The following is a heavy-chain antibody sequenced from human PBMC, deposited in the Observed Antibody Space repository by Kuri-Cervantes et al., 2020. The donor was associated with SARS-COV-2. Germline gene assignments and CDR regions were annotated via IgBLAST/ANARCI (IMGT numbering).Heavy chain of an antibody. CDR1: GFTFSSYR. D-gene: IGHD3-10*01. V-gene: IGHV3-7*03. J-gene: IGHJ4*02. CDR3: AKFAKVLLWFGDHYYFDY. CDR2: IKQDGSEK. Sequence: GESLKISCAASGFTFSSYRMSWVRQAPGKGLEWVANIKQDGSEKYYVDSVKGRFTISRDNAKNSLYLQMNSLRAEDTAVYYCAKFAKVLLWFGDHYYFDYWGQGTLVTVSS.